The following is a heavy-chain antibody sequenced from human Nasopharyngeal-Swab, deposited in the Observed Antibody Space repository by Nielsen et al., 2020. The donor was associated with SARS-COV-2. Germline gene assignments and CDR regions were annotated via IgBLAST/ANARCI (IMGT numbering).Heavy chain of an antibody. J-gene: IGHJ4*02. CDR1: GGSISSSSYY. D-gene: IGHD6-13*01. V-gene: IGHV4-39*07. CDR2: IYYSGST. CDR3: AREGRGIAAPGLDY. Sequence: SETLSLTCSVSGGSISSSSYYWGWIRQPPGKGLEWIGSIYYSGSTYYNPSLKSRVTISIDTSKSHFSLKLSSVTAADTAVYYCAREGRGIAAPGLDYWGQGTLVTVSS.